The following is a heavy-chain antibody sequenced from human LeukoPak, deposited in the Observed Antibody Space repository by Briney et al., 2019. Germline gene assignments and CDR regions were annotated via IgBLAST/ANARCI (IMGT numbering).Heavy chain of an antibody. CDR1: GYSISSGYY. CDR2: IYHSGST. Sequence: SETLSLTCTVSGYSISSGYYWGWIRQPPGKGLEWIGSIYHSGSTYYNPSLKSRVTISVDTSKNQFSLKLSSVTAADTAVYYLATADHAGNKDYWHQETLVIV. CDR3: ATADHAGNKDY. D-gene: IGHD4-23*01. V-gene: IGHV4-38-2*02. J-gene: IGHJ4*02.